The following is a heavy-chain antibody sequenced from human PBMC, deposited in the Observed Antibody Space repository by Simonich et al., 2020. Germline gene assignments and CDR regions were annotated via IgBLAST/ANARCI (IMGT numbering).Heavy chain of an antibody. D-gene: IGHD6-19*01. Sequence: EVQLVESGGGLVKPGGSLRLSCAASGFTFSSYSMNWVRQAPGRGLEWVSSISSRSSYIYYADSVKGRFPISRDNAKNSLSLQMNSLRAEDTAVYYCARWIAVAGTGAYGMDVWGQGTTVTVSS. V-gene: IGHV3-21*01. J-gene: IGHJ6*02. CDR3: ARWIAVAGTGAYGMDV. CDR2: ISSRSSYI. CDR1: GFTFSSYS.